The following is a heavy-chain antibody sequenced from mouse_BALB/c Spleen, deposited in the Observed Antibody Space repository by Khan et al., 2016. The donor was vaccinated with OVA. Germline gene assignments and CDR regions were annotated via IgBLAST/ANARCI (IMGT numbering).Heavy chain of an antibody. CDR2: IRNKAKGYTT. CDR1: GFTFTDYY. Sequence: EVQLLESGGGLVQPGGSLRLSCAPSGFTFTDYYMSWVRQPPGKSLEWLGFIRNKAKGYTTEYSAPVKGRFTISRDNSQSIVYLQVNTLRAEDSATYYWARETVVDVYWYFDVWGAGTTVTVSS. V-gene: IGHV7-3*02. J-gene: IGHJ1*01. D-gene: IGHD1-1*01. CDR3: ARETVVDVYWYFDV.